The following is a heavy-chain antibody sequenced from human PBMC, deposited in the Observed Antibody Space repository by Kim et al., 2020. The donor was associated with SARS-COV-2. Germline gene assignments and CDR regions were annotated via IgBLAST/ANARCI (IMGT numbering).Heavy chain of an antibody. CDR1: GGSISSYY. CDR2: IYYSGST. J-gene: IGHJ6*02. Sequence: SETLSLTCTVSGGSISSYYWSWIRQPPGKGLEWIGYIYYSGSTNYNPSLKSRVTISVDTSKNQFSLKLSSVTAADTAVYYCARLTPRDSHYYYYGMDVWGQGTTVTVSS. V-gene: IGHV4-59*08. CDR3: ARLTPRDSHYYYYGMDV. D-gene: IGHD2-15*01.